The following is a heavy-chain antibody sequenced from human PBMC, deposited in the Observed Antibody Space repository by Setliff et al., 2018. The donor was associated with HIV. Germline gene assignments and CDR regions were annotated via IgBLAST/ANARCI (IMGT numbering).Heavy chain of an antibody. CDR3: ARVSKSSPDAFDI. V-gene: IGHV3-53*04. J-gene: IGHJ3*02. Sequence: PGGSLRLSCAASGFTFSSYWMSWVRQAPGKGLEWVSVIYAAGSTYYADSVKGRFTISRHNSKNTLYLQLNSLRAEDTAVYYCARVSKSSPDAFDIWGQGTMVTVSS. CDR2: IYAAGST. CDR1: GFTFSSYW. D-gene: IGHD6-13*01.